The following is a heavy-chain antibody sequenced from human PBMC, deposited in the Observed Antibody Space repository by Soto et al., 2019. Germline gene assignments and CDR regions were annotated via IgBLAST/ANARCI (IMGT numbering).Heavy chain of an antibody. Sequence: QVQLQESGPGLVKPSGTLSLTCAVYGGSISSNHWWTWVRQYPGKGLVWIGEIHHIGNTNYNPSLKGRVTISVDKPNNHFSLKLSSVTAADTAVYYCARNWQWLDHWYFDLWGRGTLVTVSS. CDR1: GGSISSNHW. J-gene: IGHJ2*01. V-gene: IGHV4-4*02. D-gene: IGHD6-19*01. CDR2: IHHIGNT. CDR3: ARNWQWLDHWYFDL.